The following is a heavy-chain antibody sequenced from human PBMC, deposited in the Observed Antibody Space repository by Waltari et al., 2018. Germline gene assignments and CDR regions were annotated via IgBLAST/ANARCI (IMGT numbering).Heavy chain of an antibody. CDR1: GFTFSTFW. D-gene: IGHD1-7*01. CDR2: IKQDGSVK. V-gene: IGHV3-7*01. Sequence: EVQLVESGGGLVQPGGSLRLSCAASGFTFSTFWMHWVRQAPGKGLEGVANIKQDGSVKYYVDSVKGRFPISRDNAKNSLYLQMNSLRAEDTAVYYCTRGGNSLWDYWGQGTLVTVSS. CDR3: TRGGNSLWDY. J-gene: IGHJ4*02.